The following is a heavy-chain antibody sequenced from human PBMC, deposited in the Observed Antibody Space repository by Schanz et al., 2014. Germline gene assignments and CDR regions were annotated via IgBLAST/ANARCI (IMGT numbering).Heavy chain of an antibody. J-gene: IGHJ4*02. CDR3: AKDLDANYFDY. CDR2: VSDDGNKK. D-gene: IGHD1-1*01. Sequence: VQLVESGGGLVQPGGSLRLSCAASGFSVGNKYMNWVRQAPGKGLEWVAVVSDDGNKKYYADSVKGRFTISRDNSKNTLYLQMNGLRGEDTAVYYCAKDLDANYFDYWGQGILXTVSS. CDR1: GFSVGNKY. V-gene: IGHV3-30*18.